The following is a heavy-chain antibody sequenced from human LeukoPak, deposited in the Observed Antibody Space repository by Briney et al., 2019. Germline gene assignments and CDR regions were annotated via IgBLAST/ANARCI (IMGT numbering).Heavy chain of an antibody. J-gene: IGHJ4*02. Sequence: GGSLRLSCAASGFTFSSYARSWVRQAPGKGLEWVSTISGRGDSTYYADSVKGRFTISRDNSKNTLYLQMNSLRADDTAVYYCAKDIAARLGGYFDYWGQGTLVTVSS. CDR2: ISGRGDST. V-gene: IGHV3-23*01. CDR3: AKDIAARLGGYFDY. CDR1: GFTFSSYA. D-gene: IGHD6-6*01.